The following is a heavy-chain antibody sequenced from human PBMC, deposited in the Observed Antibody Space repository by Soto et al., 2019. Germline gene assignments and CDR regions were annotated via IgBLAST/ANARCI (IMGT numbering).Heavy chain of an antibody. V-gene: IGHV3-7*01. CDR1: GFMFGTYW. J-gene: IGHJ6*02. CDR3: VRATLSWGHYYFRGLDV. D-gene: IGHD3-22*01. CDR2: IKHDGNEK. Sequence: GGSLRLSCAATGFMFGTYWMRWVRQDPGKGLEWVANIKHDGNEKYYADSVKGRFTVSRDNVKNFLHLQMSSLRGDDTGVYFCVRATLSWGHYYFRGLDVWGQGTTVTVSS.